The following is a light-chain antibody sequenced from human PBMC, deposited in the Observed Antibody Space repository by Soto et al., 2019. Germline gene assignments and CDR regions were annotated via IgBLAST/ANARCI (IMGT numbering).Light chain of an antibody. CDR3: SSYTSSSVV. J-gene: IGLJ2*01. V-gene: IGLV2-14*01. Sequence: SLLTQPSPLSWAPGQSNNISRPGTSSEVGGYNYVSWYQPPPGKAPKLMIYDVSNRPSGVSNRFSGSKSGNTASLTISGLQAEDEADYYCSSYTSSSVVFGGGTKLTVL. CDR1: SSEVGGYNY. CDR2: DVS.